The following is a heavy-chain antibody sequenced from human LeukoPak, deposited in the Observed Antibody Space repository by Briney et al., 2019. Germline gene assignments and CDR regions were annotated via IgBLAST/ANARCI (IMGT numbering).Heavy chain of an antibody. D-gene: IGHD5-24*01. CDR3: ARDRERWQQSMNFDY. Sequence: GGSLRLSCAASGFTFSDYYMSWIRQAPGKGLEWISYISSSGTTVYYADSVQGRFTISRDNAKISLYLQMNSLRAEDTAVYYCARDRERWQQSMNFDYWGQGTLVTVSS. CDR2: ISSSGTTV. V-gene: IGHV3-11*01. CDR1: GFTFSDYY. J-gene: IGHJ4*02.